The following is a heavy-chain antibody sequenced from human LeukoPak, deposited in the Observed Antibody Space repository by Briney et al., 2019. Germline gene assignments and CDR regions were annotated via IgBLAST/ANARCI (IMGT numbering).Heavy chain of an antibody. CDR2: ISYDGSNK. D-gene: IGHD2-15*01. CDR3: AKGGYCSGGSCSFDGYYYYGMDV. V-gene: IGHV3-30*18. Sequence: GRSLRLSCAASGFTFSSYGMHWVRHAPGKGLEWVAVISYDGSNKYYADSVKGRFTISRDNSKNTLYLQMNSLRAEDTAVYYCAKGGYCSGGSCSFDGYYYYGMDVWGQGTTVTVSS. J-gene: IGHJ6*02. CDR1: GFTFSSYG.